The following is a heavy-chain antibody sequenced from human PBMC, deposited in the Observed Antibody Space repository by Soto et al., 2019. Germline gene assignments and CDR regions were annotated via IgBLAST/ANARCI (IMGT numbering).Heavy chain of an antibody. J-gene: IGHJ4*02. CDR1: GFSFSDHY. CDR3: VTSIPSSKWSGSDS. D-gene: IGHD6-13*01. Sequence: EVQLVESGGGLVRPGGSLRLSCAASGFSFSDHYMDWVRQAPGKGVEWVGRTRNKAYSFTTEYAPALKGRFTISRDDSEDSLYLQMNSLKTEDTALYYCVTSIPSSKWSGSDSWGQGTLVTVSP. CDR2: TRNKAYSFTT. V-gene: IGHV3-72*01.